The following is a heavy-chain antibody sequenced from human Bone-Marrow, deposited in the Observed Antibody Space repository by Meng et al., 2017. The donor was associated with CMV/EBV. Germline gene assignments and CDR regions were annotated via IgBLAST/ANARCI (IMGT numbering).Heavy chain of an antibody. CDR3: ARDFKIAAAGTTYGMDV. J-gene: IGHJ6*02. CDR1: GFSLSTSGVG. Sequence: SGPTLVKPTQTLTLTCTFSGFSLSTSGVGVGWIRQPPGKALEWLALIYWNDDKRYSPSLKSRLTITKDTSKNQVVLTMTNMDPVDTATYYCARDFKIAAAGTTYGMDVWGQGTMVTVSS. D-gene: IGHD6-13*01. CDR2: IYWNDDK. V-gene: IGHV2-5*01.